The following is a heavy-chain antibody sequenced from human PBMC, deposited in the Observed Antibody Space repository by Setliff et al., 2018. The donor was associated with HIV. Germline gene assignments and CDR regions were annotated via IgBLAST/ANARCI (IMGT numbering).Heavy chain of an antibody. Sequence: GGSLRLSCAASGFTFSSFGMHWVRQAPGKGLEWVSSISSTSTYIYYADSVKGRFTISRDNAKNSLYLQMNSLRAEDTAVYYCARDRLGSGATYYYWGQGTLVTV. CDR3: ARDRLGSGATYYY. J-gene: IGHJ4*02. D-gene: IGHD1-26*01. V-gene: IGHV3-21*01. CDR2: ISSTSTYI. CDR1: GFTFSSFG.